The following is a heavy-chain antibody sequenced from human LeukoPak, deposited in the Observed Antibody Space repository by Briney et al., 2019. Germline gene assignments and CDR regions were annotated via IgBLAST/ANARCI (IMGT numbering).Heavy chain of an antibody. CDR2: IKQDGSEK. J-gene: IGHJ4*02. CDR3: ARDLRGGKGGYFDY. D-gene: IGHD4-23*01. Sequence: PGGSLKLSCAASGFTFSSYWMSWVRQAPRKGLEWVANIKQDGSEKYYVDSVKGRFTISRDNAKNSLYLQMNSLRAEDTAVYYCARDLRGGKGGYFDYWGQGTLVTVSS. CDR1: GFTFSSYW. V-gene: IGHV3-7*01.